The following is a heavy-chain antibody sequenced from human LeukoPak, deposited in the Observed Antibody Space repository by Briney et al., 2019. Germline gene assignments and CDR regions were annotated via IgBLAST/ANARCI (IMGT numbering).Heavy chain of an antibody. CDR3: ARDTYYYDSSGYGESPYYYYYMDV. CDR2: IYYSGST. CDR1: GGSISSYY. Sequence: KPSETLSLTCTVSGGSISSYYWSWIRQPPGKGLEWIGYIYYSGSTNYNPSLKSRVTISVDTSKNQSSLKLSSVTAADTAVYYCARDTYYYDSSGYGESPYYYYYMDVWGKGTTVTVSS. D-gene: IGHD3-22*01. J-gene: IGHJ6*03. V-gene: IGHV4-59*01.